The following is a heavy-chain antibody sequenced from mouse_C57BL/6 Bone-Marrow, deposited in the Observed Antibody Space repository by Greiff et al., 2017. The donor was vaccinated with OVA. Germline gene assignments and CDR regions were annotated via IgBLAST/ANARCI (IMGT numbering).Heavy chain of an antibody. J-gene: IGHJ4*01. Sequence: EVKLMESGAELVRPGASVKLSCTASGFNIKDDYMHWVKQRPEQGLEWIGWIDPENGDTEYASKFQGKATITADTSSNTAYLQLSSLTSEDTAVYYCTTRGPYAMDYWGQGTSVTVSS. CDR2: IDPENGDT. CDR3: TTRGPYAMDY. V-gene: IGHV14-4*01. CDR1: GFNIKDDY.